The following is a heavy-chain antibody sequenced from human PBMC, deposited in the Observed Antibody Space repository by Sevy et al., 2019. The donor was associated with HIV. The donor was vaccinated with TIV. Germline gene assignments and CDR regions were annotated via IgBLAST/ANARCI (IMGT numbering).Heavy chain of an antibody. D-gene: IGHD3-10*01. CDR3: VKVAGSGIIYSGDFDY. CDR1: GFIFSSSA. Sequence: GGSLRLSCAASGFIFSSSAMSWVRQAPGKGLEWVSGISSSGVTTYYTNSVKGRFTISRDNSRNTLHLQMNSLRAEDTAVYYCVKVAGSGIIYSGDFDYWGQGTLVTVSS. J-gene: IGHJ4*02. CDR2: ISSSGVTT. V-gene: IGHV3-23*01.